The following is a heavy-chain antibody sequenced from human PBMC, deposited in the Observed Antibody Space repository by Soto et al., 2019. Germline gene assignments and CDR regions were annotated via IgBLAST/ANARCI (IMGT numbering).Heavy chain of an antibody. CDR1: GFTFSSYG. J-gene: IGHJ6*02. V-gene: IGHV3-33*01. D-gene: IGHD5-12*01. CDR3: ARDFMSGYDFYYYYYGMDV. CDR2: IWYDGSNK. Sequence: PGGSLRLSCAASGFTFSSYGMHWVRQAPGKGLEWVAVIWYDGSNKYYADSVKGRFTISRDNSKNTLYLQMNSLRAEDTAVYYCARDFMSGYDFYYYYYGMDVWGQGTTVTV.